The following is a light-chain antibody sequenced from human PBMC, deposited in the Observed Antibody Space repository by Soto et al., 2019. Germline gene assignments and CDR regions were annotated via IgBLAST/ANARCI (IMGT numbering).Light chain of an antibody. V-gene: IGKV3-20*01. CDR1: QSVSSSY. J-gene: IGKJ1*01. CDR3: QQYGSSPWT. Sequence: EIVLTQSPGTLSLSPGQRATLSCRASQSVSSSYFAWYQQKPGQAPRLLIYGASSRATGIPDRFSDSGSGTDFTLTISRLEPEDFAVYYCQQYGSSPWTFGQGTKVEIK. CDR2: GAS.